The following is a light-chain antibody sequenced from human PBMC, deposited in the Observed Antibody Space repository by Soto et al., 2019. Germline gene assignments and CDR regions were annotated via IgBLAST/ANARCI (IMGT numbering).Light chain of an antibody. Sequence: QSALTQPASVSXXPGQSITISCTGTSSDVGSYSLVSWYQQHPGKAPKLMIYEGSKRPSGVSNRFSGSKSGNTASLTISGLQAEDEADYYCCSYAGSSTLIVFGTGTKLTVL. CDR2: EGS. V-gene: IGLV2-23*01. CDR1: SSDVGSYSL. J-gene: IGLJ1*01. CDR3: CSYAGSSTLIV.